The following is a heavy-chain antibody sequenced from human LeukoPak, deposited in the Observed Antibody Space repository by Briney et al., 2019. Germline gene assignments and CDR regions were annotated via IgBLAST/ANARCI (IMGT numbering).Heavy chain of an antibody. CDR1: GITFSSYA. CDR2: ISGSGGST. Sequence: GSLRLSCAASGITFSSYAVTWVRQAPGKGLKWVSTISGSGGSTSYTDSVKGRFTIFRDNSRNTLYLQMNSLRADDTAVYYCAKMASSHYGDYPIDYWGQGTLVTVSS. J-gene: IGHJ4*02. CDR3: AKMASSHYGDYPIDY. D-gene: IGHD4-17*01. V-gene: IGHV3-23*01.